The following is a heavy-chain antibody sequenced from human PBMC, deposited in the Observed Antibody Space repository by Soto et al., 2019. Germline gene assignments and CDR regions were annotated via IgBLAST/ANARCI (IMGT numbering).Heavy chain of an antibody. CDR2: IYPGDSDA. CDR3: ARQHHVSNSPSWFDP. J-gene: IGHJ5*02. V-gene: IGHV5-51*01. D-gene: IGHD6-6*01. CDR1: GYTFSNYW. Sequence: GESLKISCKGSGYTFSNYWIGWVRQMPGKGLEWMGIIYPGDSDARYSPSFQGQVTFSVDKSISTAYLQWSSLKASDTAIYYCARQHHVSNSPSWFDPWGQGTLVTV.